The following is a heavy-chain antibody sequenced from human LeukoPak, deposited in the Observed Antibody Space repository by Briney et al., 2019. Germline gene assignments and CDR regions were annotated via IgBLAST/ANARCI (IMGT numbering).Heavy chain of an antibody. D-gene: IGHD1-7*01. CDR2: INPNSGGT. V-gene: IGHV1-2*02. Sequence: ASVKVSCKASGYTFTGYYMHWVRQAPGHGLEWMGWINPNSGGTNYAQKFQGRVTMTRDTSISTAYMELSRLRSDDTAVYYCARDRYNWNYGLFDYWGQGTLVTVSS. CDR1: GYTFTGYY. CDR3: ARDRYNWNYGLFDY. J-gene: IGHJ4*02.